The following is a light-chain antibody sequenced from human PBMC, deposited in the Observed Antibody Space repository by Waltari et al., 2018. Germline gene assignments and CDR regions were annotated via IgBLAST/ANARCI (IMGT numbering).Light chain of an antibody. CDR2: GNI. CDR1: NSNIGAGSA. CDR3: QSYDSSHWV. Sequence: QSVLTPPPSVSGAPGQRVTISCAGSNSNIGAGSAAHWYQHLPGTAPKLLIYGNINRPSGVPDRFSGSKSGTSASLAITGLQADDEADYYCQSYDSSHWVFGGGTKLTVL. V-gene: IGLV1-40*01. J-gene: IGLJ3*02.